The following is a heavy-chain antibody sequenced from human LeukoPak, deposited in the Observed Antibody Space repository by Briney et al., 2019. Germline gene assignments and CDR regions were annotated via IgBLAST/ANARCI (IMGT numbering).Heavy chain of an antibody. CDR1: GYTFTSYG. Sequence: ASVKVSCKASGYTFTSYGISWVRQAPGQGLEWMGWISAYNGNTNYAQKLQGRVTMTTDTSTSTAYMELRSLRSDDTAVYYCAAITIFGVVSRTGGFDPWGQGTLVIVSS. V-gene: IGHV1-18*01. CDR2: ISAYNGNT. CDR3: AAITIFGVVSRTGGFDP. J-gene: IGHJ5*02. D-gene: IGHD3-3*01.